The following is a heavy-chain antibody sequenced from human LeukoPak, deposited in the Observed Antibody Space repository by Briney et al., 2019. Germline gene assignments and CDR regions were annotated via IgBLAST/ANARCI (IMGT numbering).Heavy chain of an antibody. CDR1: GGSISSYY. CDR2: IYYSGST. J-gene: IGHJ3*02. Sequence: SETLSLTCTVSGGSISSYYWSWIRQPPGKGLEWIGYIYYSGSTNYNPSLKSRVTISVDTSKNQFSLKLSSVTAADTAAYYCARDHFYDSTKDAFDIWGQGTMVTVPS. V-gene: IGHV4-59*01. D-gene: IGHD3-22*01. CDR3: ARDHFYDSTKDAFDI.